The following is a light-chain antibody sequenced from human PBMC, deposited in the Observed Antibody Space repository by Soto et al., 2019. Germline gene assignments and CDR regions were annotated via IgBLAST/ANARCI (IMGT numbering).Light chain of an antibody. CDR3: AAWDDSLNGYV. V-gene: IGLV1-44*01. CDR1: SSNIGSNT. J-gene: IGLJ1*01. Sequence: QSVLNQPPSASGTPGQRVTISCSGSSSNIGSNTVNWYQQLPGTAPKLLIYSNNQRPSGVPDRFSGSKSGTSASLAISGLQSEDEADYYCAAWDDSLNGYVFGNGTKVTVL. CDR2: SNN.